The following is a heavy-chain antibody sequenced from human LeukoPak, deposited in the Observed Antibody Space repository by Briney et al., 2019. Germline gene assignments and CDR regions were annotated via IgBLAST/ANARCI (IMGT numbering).Heavy chain of an antibody. D-gene: IGHD1-20*01. J-gene: IGHJ4*02. CDR2: INWNGGST. CDR1: GFTFDDYG. CDR3: ARVVRITGKGGYFDY. V-gene: IGHV3-20*04. Sequence: PGGSLRLSCAASGFTFDDYGMSWVRQAPGKGLEWVSGINWNGGSTGYADSVKGRFTISRDNAKNSLYLQMNSLRAEDTALYYCARVVRITGKGGYFDYWGQGTLVTVSS.